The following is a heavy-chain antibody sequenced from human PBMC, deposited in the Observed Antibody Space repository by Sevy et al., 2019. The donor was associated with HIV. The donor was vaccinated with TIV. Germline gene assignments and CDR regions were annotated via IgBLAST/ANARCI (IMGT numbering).Heavy chain of an antibody. CDR3: ARVFSSYYFDY. CDR1: GFTFGSYG. V-gene: IGHV3-30*06. J-gene: IGHJ4*02. CDR2: ISYDRSDK. Sequence: GGSLRLSCAASGFTFGSYGMHWVRQAPGKGLEWVAYISYDRSDKNYADSVKGRFTISRDNSKNTVFLQLNSLRPKDTAVYYCARVFSSYYFDYWGQGTLVTVSS.